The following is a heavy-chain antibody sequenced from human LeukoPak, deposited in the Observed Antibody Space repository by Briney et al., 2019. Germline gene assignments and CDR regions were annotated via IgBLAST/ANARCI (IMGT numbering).Heavy chain of an antibody. J-gene: IGHJ4*02. CDR2: ISYDGNNK. D-gene: IGHD6-13*01. CDR1: GFTFSSYD. Sequence: GRSLRLSCAASGFTFSSYDMHWVRQAPGKGLEWVAVISYDGNNKYYADSVKGRFTISRDNSKNTLYLQMNSLRAEDTAVYFCAKDRGIAAAGKRRPGYYFDYWGQGTLVTVSS. CDR3: AKDRGIAAAGKRRPGYYFDY. V-gene: IGHV3-30*18.